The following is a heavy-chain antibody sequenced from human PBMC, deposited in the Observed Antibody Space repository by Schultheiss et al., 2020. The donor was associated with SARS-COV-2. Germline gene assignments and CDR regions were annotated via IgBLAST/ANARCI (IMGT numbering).Heavy chain of an antibody. CDR1: GGSISSYY. Sequence: SETLSLTCTVSGGSISSYYWSWIRQHPGKGLEWIGYIYYSGSTNYNPSLKSRVTISVDTSKNQFSLNLTSVTAADTAVYFCARGRRDGYNKYYFDYWGQGTLVTVSS. D-gene: IGHD5-24*01. CDR3: ARGRRDGYNKYYFDY. V-gene: IGHV4-59*01. J-gene: IGHJ4*02. CDR2: IYYSGST.